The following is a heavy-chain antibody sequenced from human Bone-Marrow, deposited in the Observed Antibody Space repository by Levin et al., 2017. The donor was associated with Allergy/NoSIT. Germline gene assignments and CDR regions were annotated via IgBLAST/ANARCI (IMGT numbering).Heavy chain of an antibody. CDR3: ATPSIAAAHPRSQQVC. CDR2: FDPEDGET. V-gene: IGHV1-24*01. D-gene: IGHD6-13*01. Sequence: ASVKVSCKVSGYTLTELSMHWVRQAPGKGLEWMGGFDPEDGETIYAQKFQGRVTMTEDTSTDTAYMELSSLRSEDTAVYYCATPSIAAAHPRSQQVCWGQGTLVTVSS. CDR1: GYTLTELS. J-gene: IGHJ4*02.